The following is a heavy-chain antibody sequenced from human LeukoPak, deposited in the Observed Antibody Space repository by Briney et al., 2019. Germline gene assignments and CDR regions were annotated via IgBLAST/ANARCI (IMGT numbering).Heavy chain of an antibody. CDR2: IKSKTDGGTT. V-gene: IGHV3-15*01. D-gene: IGHD3-10*01. CDR3: TTDIGVWFGESDY. Sequence: GGSLRLSCAASGFSLSGYWMTWVRQAPGKGLEWVGRIKSKTDGGTTDYAAPVKGRFTISRDDSKNTLYLQMNSLKTEDTAVYYCTTDIGVWFGESDYWGQGTLVTVSS. J-gene: IGHJ4*02. CDR1: GFSLSGYW.